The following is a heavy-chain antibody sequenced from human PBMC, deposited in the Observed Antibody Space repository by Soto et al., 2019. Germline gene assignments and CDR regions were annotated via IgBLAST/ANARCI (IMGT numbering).Heavy chain of an antibody. D-gene: IGHD3-10*01. J-gene: IGHJ4*02. V-gene: IGHV5-51*01. CDR1: GYSFTSYW. CDR2: IYPGDSDT. Sequence: PGESLKISYKTSGYSFTSYWIGWVRQMPGKGLEWMGIIYPGDSDTRYSPSFQGQVTISADKSISTAYLQWGSLKASDTAMYYCARHMIRGVLTTNFDYWGQGTLVTVSS. CDR3: ARHMIRGVLTTNFDY.